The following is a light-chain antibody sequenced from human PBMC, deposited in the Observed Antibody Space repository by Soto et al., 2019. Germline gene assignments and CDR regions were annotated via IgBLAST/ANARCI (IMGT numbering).Light chain of an antibody. Sequence: DIQLTQSPSTLSASVGDRVTITCRASQSISSWLAWYQQKPGEAPKLLVYKASSLESGVPSRFSGSGSGTEFTLTISTLQPDDFATYYCQQYEAYPLTFGGGTKVEI. CDR1: QSISSW. J-gene: IGKJ4*01. V-gene: IGKV1-5*03. CDR2: KAS. CDR3: QQYEAYPLT.